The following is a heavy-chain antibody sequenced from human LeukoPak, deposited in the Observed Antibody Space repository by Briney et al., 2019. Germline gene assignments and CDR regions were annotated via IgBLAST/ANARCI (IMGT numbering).Heavy chain of an antibody. D-gene: IGHD3-16*02. CDR1: GFTFSSYW. CDR3: ARALWYYDYVWGSYRYDAFDI. J-gene: IGHJ3*02. V-gene: IGHV3-7*03. CDR2: IKQDGSEK. Sequence: GGSLRLSCAASGFTFSSYWMSWVRQAPGKGLEWVANIKQDGSEKYYVDSVKGRFTISRDNAKNSLYLQMNSLRAEDTAVYYCARALWYYDYVWGSYRYDAFDIWGQGTWSPSLQ.